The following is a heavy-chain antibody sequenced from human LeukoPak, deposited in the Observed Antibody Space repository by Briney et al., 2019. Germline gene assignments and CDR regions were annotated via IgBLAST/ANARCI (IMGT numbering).Heavy chain of an antibody. J-gene: IGHJ4*02. CDR3: ARQIPRYYDSSGAFGY. CDR1: GGSISSYY. CDR2: IYYSGST. Sequence: PSETLSLTCTVSGGSISSYYWSWIRQPPGKGLEWIGYIYYSGSTNYNPSLKSRVTISVDTSKNQFSLKLSSVTAADTAVYYCARQIPRYYDSSGAFGYWGQGTLVTVSS. V-gene: IGHV4-59*08. D-gene: IGHD3-22*01.